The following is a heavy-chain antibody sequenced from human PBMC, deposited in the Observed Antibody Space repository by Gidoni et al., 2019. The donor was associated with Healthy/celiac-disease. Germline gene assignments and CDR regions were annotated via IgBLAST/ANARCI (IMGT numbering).Heavy chain of an antibody. CDR3: ARARVGAIDY. CDR1: GFTFSDYY. V-gene: IGHV3-11*01. CDR2: SSSSGSTI. D-gene: IGHD1-26*01. Sequence: QVQLVESGGGWVKPGGSLRLSCAAAGFTFSDYYMSWIRQDPVKGLEWVSYSSSSGSTIYYADSGKGRFTISMDNAKNSLYLQMNSLRSEDTAVYYCARARVGAIDYWGQGTLVTVSS. J-gene: IGHJ4*02.